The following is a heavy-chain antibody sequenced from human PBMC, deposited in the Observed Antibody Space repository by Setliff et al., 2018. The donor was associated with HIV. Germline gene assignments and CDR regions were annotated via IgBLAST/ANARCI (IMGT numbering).Heavy chain of an antibody. D-gene: IGHD3-22*01. CDR1: GDSVSGYY. Sequence: PSETLSLTCAVSGDSVSGYYWSWIRQPAGRGLEWIGRVHNSAGSNYNPSPKSRVTMSVDTAKNQLFLKLTAVSAADTAVYYCARDRIEVLADSPHDVFDIWGRGIMVTVSS. CDR3: ARDRIEVLADSPHDVFDI. J-gene: IGHJ3*02. V-gene: IGHV4-4*07. CDR2: VHNSAGS.